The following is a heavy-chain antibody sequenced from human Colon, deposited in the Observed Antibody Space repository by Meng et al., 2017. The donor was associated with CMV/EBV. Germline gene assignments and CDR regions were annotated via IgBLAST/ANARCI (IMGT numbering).Heavy chain of an antibody. D-gene: IGHD3-16*01. CDR1: GFTFSTYW. CDR2: INRDGTYS. Sequence: GESLKISCVASGFTFSTYWMHWVRQGPGKGLVWVSRINRDGTYSSLADSVKGRFTVSRDNAKNTMYLQMNSLRAEDTAVYYCALRLRNSDGMDVWGQGTTVTVSS. V-gene: IGHV3-74*01. J-gene: IGHJ6*02. CDR3: ALRLRNSDGMDV.